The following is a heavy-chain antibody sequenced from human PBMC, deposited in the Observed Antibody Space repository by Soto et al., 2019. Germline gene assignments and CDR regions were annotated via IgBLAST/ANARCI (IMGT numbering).Heavy chain of an antibody. J-gene: IGHJ4*02. CDR3: ARDGYCSGGSCYLL. CDR1: GGSISSGGYY. Sequence: PSETLSLTCTVSGGSISSGGYYWSWIRQHPGKGLEWIGYIYYSGSTYYNPSLKSRVTISVDTSKNQFSLKLSSVTAADTAVYYCARDGYCSGGSCYLLWGQGTLVTVSS. V-gene: IGHV4-31*03. CDR2: IYYSGST. D-gene: IGHD2-15*01.